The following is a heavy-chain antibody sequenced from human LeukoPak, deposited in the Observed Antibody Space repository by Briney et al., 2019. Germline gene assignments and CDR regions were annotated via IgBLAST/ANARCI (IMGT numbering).Heavy chain of an antibody. Sequence: ASVTVSCKSSGYTFTGYYMHWVRQAPGQGLEWMGWINPNSGGTNYAQKFQGRVTMTRDTSISTAYMELSRLRSDDTAVYYCATKLYSSGWYGEPSYGMDVWGQGTTVTVSS. CDR1: GYTFTGYY. D-gene: IGHD6-19*01. J-gene: IGHJ6*02. CDR3: ATKLYSSGWYGEPSYGMDV. CDR2: INPNSGGT. V-gene: IGHV1-2*02.